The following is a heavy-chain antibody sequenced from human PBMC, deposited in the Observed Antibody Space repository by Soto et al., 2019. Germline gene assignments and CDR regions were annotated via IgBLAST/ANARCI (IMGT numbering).Heavy chain of an antibody. CDR2: IYHSGST. CDR1: GGSISSSNW. Sequence: QVQLQESGPGLVKPSGTLSLTCAVSGGSISSSNWWRWVRQPPGKGLQWIGEIYHSGSTNYIPSLTGRVTISVDKSRNQFSLKLSSVTAADTAVYYCARRWGEGRVDYWGQGTLVTVSS. V-gene: IGHV4-4*02. CDR3: ARRWGEGRVDY. D-gene: IGHD3-10*01. J-gene: IGHJ4*02.